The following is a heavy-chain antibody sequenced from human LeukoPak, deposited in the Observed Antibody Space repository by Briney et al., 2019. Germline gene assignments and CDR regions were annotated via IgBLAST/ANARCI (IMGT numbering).Heavy chain of an antibody. CDR2: IYPGDSDT. J-gene: IGHJ5*02. V-gene: IGHV5-51*01. CDR1: GYSFTSYW. Sequence: GESLKISCKGSGYSFTSYWIGWVRQMPGKGLEWMGIIYPGDSDTRYSPSFQGQVTISADKSISTAYLQWSSLKASDTAMYYCARQNVENVEMATIAWFDPWSQGALVTVSS. CDR3: ARQNVENVEMATIAWFDP. D-gene: IGHD5-24*01.